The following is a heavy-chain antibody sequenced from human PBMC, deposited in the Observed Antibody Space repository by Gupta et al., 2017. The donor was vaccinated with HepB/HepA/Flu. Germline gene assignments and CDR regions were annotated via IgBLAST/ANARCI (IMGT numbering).Heavy chain of an antibody. CDR2: IKQDGRDK. V-gene: IGHV3-7*01. D-gene: IGHD2/OR15-2a*01. CDR1: GFTFRSHW. Sequence: EVQLVESGGGLVQPGGSVRLSCAASGFTFRSHWMNWVRQAPGKGLEWMANIKQDGRDKKYVDSVKGRFTISRDNAKDSLYLPMDSLRSEDTAVYYCARGSGSTTRALDIWGQGTMVTVSS. CDR3: ARGSGSTTRALDI. J-gene: IGHJ3*02.